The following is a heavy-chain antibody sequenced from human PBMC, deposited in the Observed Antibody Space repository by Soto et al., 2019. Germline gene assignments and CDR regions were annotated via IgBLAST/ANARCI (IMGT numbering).Heavy chain of an antibody. CDR2: IWYDGSNK. D-gene: IGHD6-13*01. J-gene: IGHJ4*02. Sequence: QVQLVESGGGVVQPGRSLRLSCAASGFTFSSYGMHWVRQAPGKGLEWVAVIWYDGSNKYYADSVKGRFTISRDNSKNTLYLQMNSLRAEDTAVYCSARASWGSSWYYFDYWGQGTLVTVSS. V-gene: IGHV3-33*01. CDR3: ARASWGSSWYYFDY. CDR1: GFTFSSYG.